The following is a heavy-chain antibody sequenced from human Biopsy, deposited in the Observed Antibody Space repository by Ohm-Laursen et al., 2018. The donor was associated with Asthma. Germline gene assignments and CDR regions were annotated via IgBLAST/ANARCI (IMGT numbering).Heavy chain of an antibody. V-gene: IGHV1-24*01. CDR2: HDHEEGGT. CDR1: GYSLTDLS. J-gene: IGHJ4*02. Sequence: SVQVSCKISGYSLTDLSMHWVRQAPGQGPEWMGGHDHEEGGTVNARRFQGRVTMTEDTSTDTAYMELSSLSSDDTAVYYCASDFPKDYVRYNFQFWGQGTLVTVSS. D-gene: IGHD4-17*01. CDR3: ASDFPKDYVRYNFQF.